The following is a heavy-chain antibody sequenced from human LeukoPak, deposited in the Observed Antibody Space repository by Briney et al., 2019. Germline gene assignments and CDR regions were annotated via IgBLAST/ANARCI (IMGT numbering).Heavy chain of an antibody. V-gene: IGHV3-NL1*01. J-gene: IGHJ4*02. Sequence: GGSLRLSCAASGFTFSSYAMHWVRQAPGKGLEWVSAIYADDRTYYADSVKGRFTISRDNSRNTLYLQMNSLRGEDTAVYYCARGDYGSDYWGQGTLVTVSS. D-gene: IGHD3-10*01. CDR1: GFTFSSYA. CDR3: ARGDYGSDY. CDR2: IYADDRT.